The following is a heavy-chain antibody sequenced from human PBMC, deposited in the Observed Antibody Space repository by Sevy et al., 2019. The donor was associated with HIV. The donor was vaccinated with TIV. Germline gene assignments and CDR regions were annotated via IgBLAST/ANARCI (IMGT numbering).Heavy chain of an antibody. CDR1: GFTFSSYS. J-gene: IGHJ5*02. CDR3: ARDTPRGNYGP. D-gene: IGHD3-10*01. CDR2: ISSSSSYI. V-gene: IGHV3-21*01. Sequence: GGSLILSCAASGFTFSSYSMNWVRQAPGKGLEWVSSISSSSSYIYYADSVKGRFTISRDNAKNSLYLQMNSLRAEDTAVYYCARDTPRGNYGPWGQGTLVTVSS.